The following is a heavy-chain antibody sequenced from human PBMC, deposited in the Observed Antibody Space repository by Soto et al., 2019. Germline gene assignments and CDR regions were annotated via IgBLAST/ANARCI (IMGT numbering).Heavy chain of an antibody. CDR1: GGTFSSYA. CDR2: IIPIFGTA. Sequence: QVQLVQSGAEVKKPGSSVKVSCKASGGTFSSYAISWVRQAPGQGLEWMGGIIPIFGTANYAQKFQGRVTITXXDXTTXAYMEMSSLISEDTAMYYCARTVDRYCIRTSCLDYWGQGTLVTVSS. D-gene: IGHD2-2*01. CDR3: ARTVDRYCIRTSCLDY. V-gene: IGHV1-69*05. J-gene: IGHJ4*02.